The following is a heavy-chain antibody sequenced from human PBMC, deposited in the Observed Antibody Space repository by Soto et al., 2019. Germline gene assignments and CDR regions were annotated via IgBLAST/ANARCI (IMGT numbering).Heavy chain of an antibody. CDR2: ISAYNGNT. CDR3: ARESAVAALDP. V-gene: IGHV1-18*01. Sequence: QVQLVQSGAEVKKPGASVKVSCKASGYTFTSYGISWVRQAPGQGLEWMGWISAYNGNTNYAQKLQGRVTMTTDTPPSRAYMELRSLRSEDTAVYYCARESAVAALDPWGQGTLVTVSS. J-gene: IGHJ5*02. D-gene: IGHD6-19*01. CDR1: GYTFTSYG.